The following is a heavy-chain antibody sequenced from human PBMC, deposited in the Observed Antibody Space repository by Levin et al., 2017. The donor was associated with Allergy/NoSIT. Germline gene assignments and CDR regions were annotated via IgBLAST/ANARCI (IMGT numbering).Heavy chain of an antibody. CDR3: ASHKYSSSWYHYYYYMDV. CDR1: GGSISSSY. D-gene: IGHD6-13*01. V-gene: IGHV4-59*01. J-gene: IGHJ6*03. Sequence: SQTLSLTCTVSGGSISSSYWSWIRQPPGKGLEWIGYIYYSGSTNYNPSLKSRVTISVDTSKNQFSLKLSSVTAADTAVYYCASHKYSSSWYHYYYYMDVWGKGTTVTVSS. CDR2: IYYSGST.